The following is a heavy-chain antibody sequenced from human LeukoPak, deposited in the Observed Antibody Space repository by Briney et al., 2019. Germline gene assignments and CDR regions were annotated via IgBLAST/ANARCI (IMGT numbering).Heavy chain of an antibody. D-gene: IGHD2/OR15-2a*01. CDR2: ISGTGGST. V-gene: IGHV3-23*01. CDR1: GFSFSSSW. J-gene: IGHJ4*02. CDR3: AKVVAGNIDYYFDY. Sequence: GGSLRLSSAASGFSFSSSWMSWVRQAPGKGLEWVAGISGTGGSTHYADSVKGRFTISRDNSKNTVYLQMRNLRVEHTAVYYCAKVVAGNIDYYFDYWGQGILVAVSS.